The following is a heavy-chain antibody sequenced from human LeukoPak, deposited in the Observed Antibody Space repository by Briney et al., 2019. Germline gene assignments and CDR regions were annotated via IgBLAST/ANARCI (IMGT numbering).Heavy chain of an antibody. D-gene: IGHD2-2*01. J-gene: IGHJ5*02. CDR2: ISYDAESN. CDR1: GFTFSSYG. Sequence: GGSLRLSCVTSGFTFSSYGMHWVRQVPGKGLEWVAVISYDAESNYHVDSVKGRFTISRDNSKNTLYLQMNSLRAEDTAVYYCTTEPPMDFFVVLPAWGQGTLVTVSS. V-gene: IGHV3-30*03. CDR3: TTEPPMDFFVVLPA.